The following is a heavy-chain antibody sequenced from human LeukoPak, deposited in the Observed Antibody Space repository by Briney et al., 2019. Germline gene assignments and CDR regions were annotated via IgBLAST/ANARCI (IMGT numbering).Heavy chain of an antibody. J-gene: IGHJ6*03. D-gene: IGHD6-6*01. V-gene: IGHV4-4*09. CDR3: ARQSSSSAYNYYYYYYMDV. Sequence: SETLSLTCTVSGGSVSSYYWSWIRQPPGKELDGMGYIYTSGSTNYNPSLKSRVTISVDTYKNQFSLKLSSVTAADTAVYYCARQSSSSAYNYYYYYYMDVWGKGTTVTVSS. CDR2: IYTSGST. CDR1: GGSVSSYY.